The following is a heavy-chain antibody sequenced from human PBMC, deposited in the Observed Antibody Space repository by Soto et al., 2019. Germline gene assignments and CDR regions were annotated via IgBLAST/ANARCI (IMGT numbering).Heavy chain of an antibody. Sequence: EVQLVESGGGLVQPGGSLRLSCAASGFTFSSYEMNWVRQAPGKGLEWISYISISDNTTHYADSVKGRFTISRDNAKNSLYLQMNSLTAEDTAVYYCARDDNRSSWFFWYFELWGRGTLVTVSS. CDR1: GFTFSSYE. J-gene: IGHJ2*01. CDR3: ARDDNRSSWFFWYFEL. D-gene: IGHD6-13*01. V-gene: IGHV3-48*03. CDR2: ISISDNTT.